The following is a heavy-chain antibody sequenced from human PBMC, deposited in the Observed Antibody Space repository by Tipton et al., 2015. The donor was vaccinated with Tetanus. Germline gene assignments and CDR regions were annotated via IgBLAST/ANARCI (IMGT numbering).Heavy chain of an antibody. Sequence: TLSLTCTVSGASIGSISYYWSWIRQPPGKGLEWIGYTYYSGSTGYNPSLKSRVTISIDSSKNQFSLKLTSVTAPDTAVYYCARDERYGDSAYWGQGALVTVSS. J-gene: IGHJ4*02. CDR2: TYYSGST. V-gene: IGHV4-61*01. CDR3: ARDERYGDSAY. CDR1: GASIGSISYY. D-gene: IGHD4-17*01.